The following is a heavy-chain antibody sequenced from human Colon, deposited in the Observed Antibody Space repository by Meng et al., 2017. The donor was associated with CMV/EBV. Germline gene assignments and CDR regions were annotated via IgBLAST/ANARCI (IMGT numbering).Heavy chain of an antibody. Sequence: GSLRLSCTVSGGSISSSAYFWGWIRQPPGKGLEWIGTIYYSGATYYNPSLKSRVTISVDTSKNLFSLSLDSVTAADTAVYYCARQGGSRFDPWGQGTLVTAPQ. CDR1: GGSISSSAYF. CDR3: ARQGGSRFDP. CDR2: IYYSGAT. D-gene: IGHD2-15*01. V-gene: IGHV4-39*01. J-gene: IGHJ5*02.